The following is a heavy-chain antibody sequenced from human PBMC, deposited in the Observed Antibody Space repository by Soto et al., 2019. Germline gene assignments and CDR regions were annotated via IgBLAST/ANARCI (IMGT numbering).Heavy chain of an antibody. Sequence: SQTLSLTCAISGDSVSSTSAAWNWIRQSPSRGLEWLGRTYYRSKWYNDYAVSVKSRITINPDTSKNQFSLQLNSVTPEDTAVYYCARGYSSGWYFAYYFDYWGQGTLVTVSS. CDR1: GDSVSSTSAA. D-gene: IGHD6-19*01. V-gene: IGHV6-1*01. J-gene: IGHJ4*02. CDR3: ARGYSSGWYFAYYFDY. CDR2: TYYRSKWYN.